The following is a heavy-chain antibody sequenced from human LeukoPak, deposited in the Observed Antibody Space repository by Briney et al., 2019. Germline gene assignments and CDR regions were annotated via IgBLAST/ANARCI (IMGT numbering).Heavy chain of an antibody. CDR3: ARGSGSSWYGYYFDY. V-gene: IGHV3-30*04. J-gene: IGHJ4*02. D-gene: IGHD6-13*01. Sequence: GRSLRLSCAASGFTFSSYAMHWVRQAPGKGLEWVAVISYDGSNKYYADSVKGRFTISRDNAKNSLYLQMNSLRAEDTAVYYCARGSGSSWYGYYFDYWGQGTLVTVSS. CDR1: GFTFSSYA. CDR2: ISYDGSNK.